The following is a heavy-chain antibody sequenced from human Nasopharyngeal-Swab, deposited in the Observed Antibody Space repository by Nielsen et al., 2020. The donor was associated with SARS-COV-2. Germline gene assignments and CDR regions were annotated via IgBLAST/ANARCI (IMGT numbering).Heavy chain of an antibody. CDR1: GGFFSGDY. CDR3: ARGPVRYDFWSGYYCGFDY. J-gene: IGHJ4*02. Sequence: SETLSLTCAVYGGFFSGDYGSWSRQPPGKGLEWNGEIHHSGSTDYNPSPKSRVTISLDTSKDQSSLKLSSVTAADTAVFYCARGPVRYDFWSGYYCGFDYWGQGTLVTVSS. CDR2: IHHSGST. V-gene: IGHV4-34*01. D-gene: IGHD3-3*01.